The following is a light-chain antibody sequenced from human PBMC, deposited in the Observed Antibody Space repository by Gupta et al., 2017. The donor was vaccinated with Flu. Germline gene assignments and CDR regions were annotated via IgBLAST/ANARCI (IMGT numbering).Light chain of an antibody. CDR2: DAS. J-gene: IGKJ2*01. CDR1: QDITKY. Sequence: PSSLSASVGDRVTITCQASQDITKYLNWYQQKPRKAPKLLIYDASNLETGVPSRFNGSGSGTDFTFTISSLQPEDIATYYCQQFDDLPRTFGQGTKLEIK. CDR3: QQFDDLPRT. V-gene: IGKV1-33*01.